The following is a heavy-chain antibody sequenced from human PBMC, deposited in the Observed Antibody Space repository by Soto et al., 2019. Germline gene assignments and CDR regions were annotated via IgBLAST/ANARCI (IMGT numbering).Heavy chain of an antibody. V-gene: IGHV3-23*01. J-gene: IGHJ4*02. Sequence: EVQLLESGGGLVQPGGSLRLSCSASGFTFSSYAMSWVRQAPGKGLEWVSGISGSGGGTYYADSVKGRFIISRDNSKNTLYLQMNSLRAEDTAVYYCAKVPKGTAMVTYFDYWGQGTLVTVSS. CDR1: GFTFSSYA. CDR3: AKVPKGTAMVTYFDY. D-gene: IGHD5-18*01. CDR2: ISGSGGGT.